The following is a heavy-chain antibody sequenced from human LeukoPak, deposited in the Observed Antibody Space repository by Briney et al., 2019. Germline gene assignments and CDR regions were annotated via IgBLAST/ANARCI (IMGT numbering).Heavy chain of an antibody. D-gene: IGHD6-13*01. Sequence: GGSLRLSCAASGFTFSGYGMHWVRQAPGKGLEWVTLISYDGSNKYYVDSMKDRFTISRDNSKNTLYLQMNSLRAEDTAVYYCAKDRIAASGLSYYFDYWGQGTLVTVSS. V-gene: IGHV3-30*18. CDR3: AKDRIAASGLSYYFDY. CDR2: ISYDGSNK. CDR1: GFTFSGYG. J-gene: IGHJ4*02.